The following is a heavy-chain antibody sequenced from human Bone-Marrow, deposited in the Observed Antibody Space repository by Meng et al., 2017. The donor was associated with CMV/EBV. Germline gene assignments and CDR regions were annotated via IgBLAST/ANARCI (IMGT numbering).Heavy chain of an antibody. D-gene: IGHD3-3*01. CDR3: ARASRGRITIFGVATFMDV. V-gene: IGHV3-21*01. J-gene: IGHJ6*02. Sequence: GESLKISCAASGFTFSSYSMNWVRQAPGKGLEWVSSISSSSSYIYYADSVKGRFTISRDNAKNSLYLQMNSLRAEDTAVYYCARASRGRITIFGVATFMDVWGQGTTVTVSS. CDR1: GFTFSSYS. CDR2: ISSSSSYI.